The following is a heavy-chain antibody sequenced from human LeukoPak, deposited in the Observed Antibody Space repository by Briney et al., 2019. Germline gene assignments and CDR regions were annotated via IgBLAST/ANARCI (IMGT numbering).Heavy chain of an antibody. V-gene: IGHV4-34*01. Sequence: SETLSLTCAVYGGSFSGYYWSWIRQPPGKGLEWIGEINHSGSTNYNPSLESRVTISVDTSKNQFSLKLSSVTAADTAVYYCARGPSRFDYWGQGTLVTVSS. CDR2: INHSGST. D-gene: IGHD5/OR15-5a*01. J-gene: IGHJ4*02. CDR1: GGSFSGYY. CDR3: ARGPSRFDY.